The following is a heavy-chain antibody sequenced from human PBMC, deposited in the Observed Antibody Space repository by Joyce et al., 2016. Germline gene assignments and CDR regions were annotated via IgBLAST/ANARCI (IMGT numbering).Heavy chain of an antibody. CDR2: DYPDNSDI. CDR1: GYTFTTHW. CDR3: ARRVEMATKRYLYFDL. J-gene: IGHJ2*01. Sequence: EVQVAQSGAEVKMPGESLKISCKGSGYTFTTHWIAWVRQMPGKGLEWMGIDYPDNSDIRYRPSFEGQVSMSVDKSISTGYLQWSSLKASDNAMYYCARRVEMATKRYLYFDLWGRGTLVTVSS. V-gene: IGHV5-51*01. D-gene: IGHD5-24*01.